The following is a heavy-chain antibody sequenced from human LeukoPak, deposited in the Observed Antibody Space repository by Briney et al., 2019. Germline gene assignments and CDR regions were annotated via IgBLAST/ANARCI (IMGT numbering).Heavy chain of an antibody. CDR3: ARHRMYYYDSSGRGVADAFDI. V-gene: IGHV4-39*01. CDR1: GGSFSSYY. Sequence: PSETLSLTCAVYGGSFSSYYWGWIRQPPGKGLEWIGSIYYSGSTYYNPSLKSRVTISVDTSKNQFSLKLSSVTAADTAVYSCARHRMYYYDSSGRGVADAFDIWGQGTMVTVSS. CDR2: IYYSGST. D-gene: IGHD3-22*01. J-gene: IGHJ3*02.